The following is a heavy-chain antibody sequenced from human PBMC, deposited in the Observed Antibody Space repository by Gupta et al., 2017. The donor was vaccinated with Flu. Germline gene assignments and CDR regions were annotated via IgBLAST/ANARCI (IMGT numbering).Heavy chain of an antibody. CDR3: ARVGEDYYDTPECFDY. CDR1: GSSFRTHW. D-gene: IGHD3-22*01. J-gene: IGHJ4*02. V-gene: IGHV3-7*01. Sequence: EVQLVESGGGLVQPGRSLRLSCADSGSSFRTHWMSLVRQAPGKGLEWVANIKQDGGEKYYGDSVKCRFTISRDNAKSSLYLQINSLRAEDTAVYYCARVGEDYYDTPECFDYWGQGTLVTVSS. CDR2: IKQDGGEK.